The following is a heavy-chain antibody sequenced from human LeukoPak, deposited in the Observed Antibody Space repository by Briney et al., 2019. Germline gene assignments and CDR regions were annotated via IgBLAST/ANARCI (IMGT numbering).Heavy chain of an antibody. D-gene: IGHD5-18*01. CDR1: GFTFSSYA. CDR3: AKARYSPSYYFDY. V-gene: IGHV3-23*01. CDR2: ISGSGGST. Sequence: PGGSLRLSCAASGFTFSSYAMSWVRQAPGKGLEWVSGISGSGGSTYYADSVKGRFTISRDNSKNTLYVQMNGLRAEDTAIYYCAKARYSPSYYFDYWGQGTLVTVSS. J-gene: IGHJ4*02.